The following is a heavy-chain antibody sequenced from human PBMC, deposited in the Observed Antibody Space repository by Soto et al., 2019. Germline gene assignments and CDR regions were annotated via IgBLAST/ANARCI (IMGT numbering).Heavy chain of an antibody. CDR2: INAGNGNT. CDR3: ARKGGYSGYAAFDI. D-gene: IGHD5-12*01. CDR1: GYTFTSYA. V-gene: IGHV1-3*01. J-gene: IGHJ3*02. Sequence: ASVKVSCKASGYTFTSYAMHWVRQAPGQRLEWMGWINAGNGNTKYSQKFQGRVTITRDTSASTAYMELSSLRSEDTAVYYCARKGGYSGYAAFDIWGQGTMVTVSS.